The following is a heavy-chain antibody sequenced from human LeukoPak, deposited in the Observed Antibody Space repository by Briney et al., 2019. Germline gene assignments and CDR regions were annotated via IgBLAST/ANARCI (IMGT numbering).Heavy chain of an antibody. CDR3: ARDRGYFY. Sequence: GGSLRLSCAASGFTFSSNGMNWVRQAPGKGLEWVANIDQDGSEKYYVDSVKGRFTISRDNAKNSLYLQMNSLRAEDTAVYYCARDRGYFYWGQGTLVTVSS. D-gene: IGHD5-18*01. CDR1: GFTFSSNG. CDR2: IDQDGSEK. J-gene: IGHJ4*02. V-gene: IGHV3-7*01.